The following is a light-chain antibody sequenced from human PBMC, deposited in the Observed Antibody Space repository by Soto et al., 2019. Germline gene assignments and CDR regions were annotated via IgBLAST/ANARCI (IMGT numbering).Light chain of an antibody. Sequence: EIVMTQSPATLSVSPGERATLSCRASQSVNSNLVWYQQKPGQAPRLLIYGASTRATGIPARFSGSGSVTEFTLTISSLQSEDVAVYYCQQYNNLLWTFGQGTKVEIK. CDR1: QSVNSN. J-gene: IGKJ1*01. CDR3: QQYNNLLWT. CDR2: GAS. V-gene: IGKV3D-15*01.